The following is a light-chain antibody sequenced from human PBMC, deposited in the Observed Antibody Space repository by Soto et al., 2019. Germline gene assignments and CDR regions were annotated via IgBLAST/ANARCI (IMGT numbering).Light chain of an antibody. CDR1: QDIRSY. Sequence: DIQMTQSPSSLSASVGDRVTITCRASQDIRSYLGWYQQKPGKAPKLLIFAASNLHSGVPSRFSGSGSGTDFTLTISSLQPEDFATYYCQQSYSTPPTFGQGTKGDIK. V-gene: IGKV1-39*01. CDR3: QQSYSTPPT. J-gene: IGKJ1*01. CDR2: AAS.